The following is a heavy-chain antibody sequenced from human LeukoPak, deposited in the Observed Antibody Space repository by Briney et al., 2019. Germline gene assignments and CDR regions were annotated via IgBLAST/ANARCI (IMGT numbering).Heavy chain of an antibody. CDR1: SGSIGTYY. V-gene: IGHV4-59*08. CDR2: ISYSGST. CDR3: ARQAGSFTTFDF. J-gene: IGHJ4*02. Sequence: SETLSLTCSVSSGSIGTYYWAWIRQTPGKGLEWIGYISYSGSTKYNSSLTRRITISLDTSKNQFSLELRSMTAADTAMYYCARQAGSFTTFDFWGQGTLVTVSS. D-gene: IGHD1-26*01.